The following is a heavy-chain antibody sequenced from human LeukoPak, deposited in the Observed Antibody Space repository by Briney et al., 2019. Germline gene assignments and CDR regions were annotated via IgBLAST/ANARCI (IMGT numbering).Heavy chain of an antibody. J-gene: IGHJ4*02. CDR2: INAGNGNT. CDR3: ARGYGEFNPDY. D-gene: IGHD3-10*01. CDR1: GYTFTSYV. V-gene: IGHV1-3*01. Sequence: GASVKVSCKASGYTFTSYVLHWVRQAPGQRPEWMGWINAGNGNTKYSQKFQGRVTITRDTSASTAYMELSSLRSEDTAVYYCARGYGEFNPDYWGQGTLVTVSS.